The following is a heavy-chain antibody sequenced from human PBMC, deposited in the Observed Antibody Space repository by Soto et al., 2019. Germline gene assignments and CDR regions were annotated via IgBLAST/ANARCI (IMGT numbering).Heavy chain of an antibody. V-gene: IGHV3-9*01. J-gene: IGHJ4*02. CDR3: AKDAYIRGLIPYYLYY. D-gene: IGHD3-10*01. CDR2: ISWNSDNI. CDR1: GFTFGDYA. Sequence: EVQLVESGGGLVQPGRSLRLSCAASGFTFGDYAMHWVRQAPGKGLEWVSSISWNSDNIDYADSVKGRFTISRDNAKNSLFLHMNSLRAEDTALYYCAKDAYIRGLIPYYLYYWGQRTPVTVSS.